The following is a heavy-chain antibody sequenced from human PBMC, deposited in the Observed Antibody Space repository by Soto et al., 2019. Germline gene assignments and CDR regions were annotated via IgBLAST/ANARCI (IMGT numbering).Heavy chain of an antibody. CDR3: ARGATVVLDY. D-gene: IGHD4-17*01. J-gene: IGHJ4*02. CDR1: GGSISSYY. CDR2: IYYSGST. V-gene: IGHV4-59*01. Sequence: SETLSLTCTVSGGSISSYYWSRIRQPPGKGLEWIGYIYYSGSTNYNPSLKSRVTISVDTSKNQLSLKLSSVTAADTAVYYCARGATVVLDYWGQGTLVTVSS.